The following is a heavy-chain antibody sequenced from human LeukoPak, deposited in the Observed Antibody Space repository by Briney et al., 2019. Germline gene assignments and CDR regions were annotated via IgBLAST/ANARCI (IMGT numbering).Heavy chain of an antibody. CDR1: GYTFTSYD. J-gene: IGHJ4*02. V-gene: IGHV1-8*01. CDR2: MNPNSGNT. D-gene: IGHD2-2*01. CDR3: ARGSRRVVPAAMGY. Sequence: ASVKVSCTCSGYTFTSYDINWVRPATAQGLEWMGWMNPNSGNTGYAQKFQGRVTMTRNTSISTAYMELSSLRSEDTAVYYCARGSRRVVPAAMGYWGQGTLVTVSS.